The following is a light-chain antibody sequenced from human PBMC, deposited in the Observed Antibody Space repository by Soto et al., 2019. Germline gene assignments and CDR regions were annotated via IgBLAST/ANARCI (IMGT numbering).Light chain of an antibody. V-gene: IGKV3-15*01. CDR2: DVS. CDR1: HSAGNF. J-gene: IGKJ5*01. Sequence: EIVITQSPATLSVSPGETASLSCRASHSAGNFLAWYQQKPGQAPRLLIYDVSTRATGVPARFSGSGSGTEFTLTISSPQSEDFAVYYCQQYNNWPPTFGQGTRLEIK. CDR3: QQYNNWPPT.